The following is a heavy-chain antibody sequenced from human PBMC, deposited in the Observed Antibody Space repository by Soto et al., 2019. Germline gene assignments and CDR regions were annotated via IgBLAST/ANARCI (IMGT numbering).Heavy chain of an antibody. CDR3: ARDHYSGSYYGY. CDR1: GYTFTSYG. CDR2: ISAYNGNT. Sequence: ASVKVSCKASGYTFTSYGISWVRQAPGQGLEWMGWISAYNGNTDYAQKLQGRVTMTTDTSTSTAYMELRSLRSDDTAVYYCARDHYSGSYYGYWGQGTLVTVSS. J-gene: IGHJ4*02. V-gene: IGHV1-18*04. D-gene: IGHD1-26*01.